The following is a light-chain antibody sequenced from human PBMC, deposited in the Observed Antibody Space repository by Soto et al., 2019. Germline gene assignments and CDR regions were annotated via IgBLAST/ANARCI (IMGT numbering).Light chain of an antibody. V-gene: IGKV3-15*01. CDR2: GAF. CDR1: QSVSAN. J-gene: IGKJ1*01. CDR3: QQYNNWPRT. Sequence: ERVMTQSPATLSVSPGERATLSCRASQSVSANLAWYQQKPGQAPRLLIYGAFTRATDIPARFSGSGSGTEFTLTISRLQSEDSAVYYCQQYNNWPRTFGQGTKV.